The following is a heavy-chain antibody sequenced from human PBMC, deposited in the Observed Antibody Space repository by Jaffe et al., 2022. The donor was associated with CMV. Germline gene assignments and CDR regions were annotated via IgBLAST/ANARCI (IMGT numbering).Heavy chain of an antibody. CDR3: ARQGYYDSSGQQHPIFDY. V-gene: IGHV4-39*01. D-gene: IGHD3-22*01. Sequence: QLQLQESGPGLVKPSETLSLTCTVSGGSISSSSYYWGWIRQPPGKGLEWIGSIYYSGSTYYNPSLKSRVTISVDTSKNQFSLKLSSVTAADTAVYYCARQGYYDSSGQQHPIFDYWGQGTLVTVSS. CDR1: GGSISSSSYY. J-gene: IGHJ4*02. CDR2: IYYSGST.